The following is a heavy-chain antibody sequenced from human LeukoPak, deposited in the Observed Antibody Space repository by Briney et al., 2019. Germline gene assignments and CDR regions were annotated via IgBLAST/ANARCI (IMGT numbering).Heavy chain of an antibody. CDR2: INPSGGST. Sequence: ASVKVSCKASGYTFTSYYMHWVRQAPGQGLELMGIINPSGGSTSYAQKFQGRVTMTRDMSTSTGYMELSSLRSEDTAVYYCARGMVLRYFDWLLPAIYYYYYMDVWGKGTTVTISS. V-gene: IGHV1-46*01. CDR3: ARGMVLRYFDWLLPAIYYYYYMDV. CDR1: GYTFTSYY. D-gene: IGHD3-9*01. J-gene: IGHJ6*03.